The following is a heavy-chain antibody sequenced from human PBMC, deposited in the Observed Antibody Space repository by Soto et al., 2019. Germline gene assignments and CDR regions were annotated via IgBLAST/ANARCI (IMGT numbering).Heavy chain of an antibody. CDR3: ARASSDIVVVVAAGYYYMDV. CDR1: GYTFTSYG. CDR2: ISAYNGNT. J-gene: IGHJ6*03. V-gene: IGHV1-18*01. D-gene: IGHD2-15*01. Sequence: ASVKVSCKASGYTFTSYGIIWVRQAPGQGLEWMGWISAYNGNTNYAQKLQGRVTMTTDTSTSTAYMELRSLRSDDTAVYYCARASSDIVVVVAAGYYYMDVWGKGTTVTVSS.